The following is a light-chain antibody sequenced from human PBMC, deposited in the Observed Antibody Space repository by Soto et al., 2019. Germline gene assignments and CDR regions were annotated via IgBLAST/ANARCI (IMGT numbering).Light chain of an antibody. CDR2: LNSDGSH. J-gene: IGLJ1*01. CDR3: QTWGTGIHYV. Sequence: QPVLTQSPSASASLGASVKLTCTLSSGHSSYAIAWHQQQPEKGPRYLMKLNSDGSHSKGDGIPARFSGSSSGAERYLTISSLQPEDEADYYCQTWGTGIHYVFGTGTKVTV. V-gene: IGLV4-69*01. CDR1: SGHSSYA.